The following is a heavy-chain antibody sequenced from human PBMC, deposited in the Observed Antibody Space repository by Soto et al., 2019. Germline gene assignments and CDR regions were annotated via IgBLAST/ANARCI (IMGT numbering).Heavy chain of an antibody. Sequence: ASVKVSCKASGGTFSSYAISWVRQAPGQGLEWMGGIIPIFGTANYAQKFQGRVTITADESTSTAYMELSSLRSEDTAVYYCARDEEPMVTYYYYGMDVWGQGTTVTVSS. CDR2: IIPIFGTA. D-gene: IGHD5-18*01. CDR3: ARDEEPMVTYYYYGMDV. V-gene: IGHV1-69*13. CDR1: GGTFSSYA. J-gene: IGHJ6*02.